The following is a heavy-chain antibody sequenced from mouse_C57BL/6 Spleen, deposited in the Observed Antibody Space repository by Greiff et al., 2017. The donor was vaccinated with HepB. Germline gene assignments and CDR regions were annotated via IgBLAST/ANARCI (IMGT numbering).Heavy chain of an antibody. CDR3: ARNPTTVVAPYFDC. CDR2: INPGSGGT. CDR1: GYAFTNYL. J-gene: IGHJ2*01. V-gene: IGHV1-54*01. D-gene: IGHD1-1*01. Sequence: QVQLQQSGAELVRPGTSVKVSCKASGYAFTNYLIEWVKQRPGQGLEWIGVINPGSGGTNYNEKFKGKATLTADKSSSTAYMQLSSLTSEDSAVYFCARNPTTVVAPYFDCWGQGTTLTVSS.